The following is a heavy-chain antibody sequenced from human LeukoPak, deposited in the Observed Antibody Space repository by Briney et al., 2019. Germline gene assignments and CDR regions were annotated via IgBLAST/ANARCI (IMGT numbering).Heavy chain of an antibody. CDR1: GGSFSGYY. Sequence: SETLSLTCAVYGGSFSGYYWSWIRQPPGKGLEWIGEINHSGSTNYNPSLKSRVTISVDTSKNQFSLKLSSVTAADTAVYYCASLVPDYYYYYGTDVWGQGTTVTVSS. CDR2: INHSGST. CDR3: ASLVPDYYYYYGTDV. V-gene: IGHV4-34*01. D-gene: IGHD2-2*01. J-gene: IGHJ6*02.